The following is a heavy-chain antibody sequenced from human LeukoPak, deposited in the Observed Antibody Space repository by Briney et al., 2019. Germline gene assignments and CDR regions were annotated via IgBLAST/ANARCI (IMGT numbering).Heavy chain of an antibody. J-gene: IGHJ4*02. CDR1: GGSISSSSYY. CDR2: IYYSGST. V-gene: IGHV4-39*07. D-gene: IGHD3-22*01. CDR3: ARGMGYYDSSGYNPFDY. Sequence: SETLSLTCTVSGGSISSSSYYWGWIRQPPGKGLEWIGSIYYSGSTYYNPSLKSRVTISVDTSKNQFSLKLSSVTAADTAVYYCARGMGYYDSSGYNPFDYWGQGTLVTVSS.